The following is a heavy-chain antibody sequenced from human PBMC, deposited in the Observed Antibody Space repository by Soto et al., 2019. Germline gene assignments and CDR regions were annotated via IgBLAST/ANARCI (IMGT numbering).Heavy chain of an antibody. CDR1: GGSIISYY. CDR3: PTVERSARRLHFAL. CDR2: IYYRAST. D-gene: IGHD1-1*01. Sequence: AETLCLSCTVSGGSIISYYWSWIRQHPGKGLQWIEYIYYRASTNYTPSLQSRVAISVDTSNNQFPMKLSSVNAGETAVYYCPTVERSARRLHFALWGRRTLVTFYS. V-gene: IGHV4-59*01. J-gene: IGHJ4*02.